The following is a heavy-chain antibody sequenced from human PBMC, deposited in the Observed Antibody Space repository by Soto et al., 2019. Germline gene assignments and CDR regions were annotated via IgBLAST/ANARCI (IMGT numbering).Heavy chain of an antibody. J-gene: IGHJ5*02. CDR1: GYTFTSYA. Sequence: ASVKVSCKASGYTFTSYAMHWVRQAPGQRLEWMGWINAGNGNTKYSQKFQGRVTITRDTSASTAYMELSSLRSEDTAVYYCARLEYCSSTSCYTSWFDPCGQGTLVTVSS. V-gene: IGHV1-3*01. CDR3: ARLEYCSSTSCYTSWFDP. D-gene: IGHD2-2*02. CDR2: INAGNGNT.